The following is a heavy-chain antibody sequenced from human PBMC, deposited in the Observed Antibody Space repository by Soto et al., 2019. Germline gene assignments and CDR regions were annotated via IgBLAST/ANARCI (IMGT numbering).Heavy chain of an antibody. V-gene: IGHV4-30-2*01. CDR2: MYHSGNT. CDR1: GGSITSGGYS. CDR3: ARQDRVVAEGRWFDP. Sequence: SETLSLTCAVSGGSITSGGYSWGWIRQPPGQGLEWIGYMYHSGNTYYNPSLKGRVTISLDHSRNQFSLRLNSVTAADTAVYYCARQDRVVAEGRWFDPWGQGTLVTVSS. D-gene: IGHD2-15*01. J-gene: IGHJ5*02.